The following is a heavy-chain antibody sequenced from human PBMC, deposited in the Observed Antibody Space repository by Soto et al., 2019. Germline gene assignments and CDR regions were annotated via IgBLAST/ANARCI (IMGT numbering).Heavy chain of an antibody. J-gene: IGHJ4*02. CDR1: GFTFSSYS. CDR2: ISSSSSYI. Sequence: EVQLVESGGGLVKPGGSLRLSCAASGFTFSSYSMNWVRQAPGRGLEWVSSISSSSSYIYYADSVKGRFTISRDNAKNSLYLQVNSLRAEDTAVYYCAREGIAAALDDWGQGTLVTVSS. CDR3: AREGIAAALDD. V-gene: IGHV3-21*01. D-gene: IGHD6-13*01.